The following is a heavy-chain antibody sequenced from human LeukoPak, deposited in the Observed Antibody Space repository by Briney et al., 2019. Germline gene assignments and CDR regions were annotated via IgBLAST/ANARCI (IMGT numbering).Heavy chain of an antibody. Sequence: GGSLRLSCAASGFTFSSYSMNWVRQAPGKGLEWVSSISSSSSYIYYADSVKGRFTISRDNAKNSLSLQMNSLSAEDTAVYYCARDRGSSSWDYYYYMDVWGKGTTDTVSS. CDR2: ISSSSSYI. J-gene: IGHJ6*03. V-gene: IGHV3-21*01. CDR3: ARDRGSSSWDYYYYMDV. CDR1: GFTFSSYS. D-gene: IGHD6-6*01.